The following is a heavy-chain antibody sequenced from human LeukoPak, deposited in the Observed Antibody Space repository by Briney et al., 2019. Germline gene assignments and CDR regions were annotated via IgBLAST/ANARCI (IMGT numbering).Heavy chain of an antibody. CDR1: GFTFSTYN. CDR2: ITSGGTYT. CDR3: ARGHYDILTASYKWTPDY. J-gene: IGHJ4*02. D-gene: IGHD3-9*01. Sequence: KSGGSLRLSCAASGFTFSTYNMNWVRQAPGKGLEWVSSITSGGTYTYYADSVKGRFTTSRDNAKNSLSLQLSGLRAEDTAVYYCARGHYDILTASYKWTPDYWGQGILVTVSS. V-gene: IGHV3-21*06.